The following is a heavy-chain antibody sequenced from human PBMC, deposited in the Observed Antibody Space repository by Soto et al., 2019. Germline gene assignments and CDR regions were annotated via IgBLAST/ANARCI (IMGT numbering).Heavy chain of an antibody. D-gene: IGHD6-19*01. J-gene: IGHJ6*02. CDR2: IWYDGNTK. Sequence: QIQLVESGGGVVQPGRSLRLSCTASGFTFNSYGFNWVRQAPGKGLEWVAVIWYDGNTKYYADSVKGRFTISRDNLRSTVYLQMTSLPAEDTAVYYCARPLVAPVAGPYYSGMDVWGQGTTVTVSS. V-gene: IGHV3-33*01. CDR1: GFTFNSYG. CDR3: ARPLVAPVAGPYYSGMDV.